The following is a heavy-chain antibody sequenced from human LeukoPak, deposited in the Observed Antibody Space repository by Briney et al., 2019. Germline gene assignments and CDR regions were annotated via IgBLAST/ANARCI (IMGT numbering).Heavy chain of an antibody. CDR2: FSATDGSA. Sequence: GGSLRLSCAASGFTVSSYLMTWVPQAPGKGLEGVSAFSATDGSAEYAESVRGRFTISRDNSKKSLYLQMNRLREEDKAVYFCAKARIAAAGTGAFDVWGQGTMVTVSS. J-gene: IGHJ3*01. CDR3: AKARIAAAGTGAFDV. CDR1: GFTVSSYL. V-gene: IGHV3-23*01. D-gene: IGHD6-13*01.